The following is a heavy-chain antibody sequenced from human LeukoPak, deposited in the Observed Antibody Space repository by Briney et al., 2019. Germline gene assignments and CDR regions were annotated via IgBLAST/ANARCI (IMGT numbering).Heavy chain of an antibody. J-gene: IGHJ4*02. CDR2: INPNSGGT. Sequence: ASVKVSCKASGYTFTGYYMHWVRQAPGQGLEWMGWINPNSGGTNYAQKFQGRVTMSRDTSISTAYMELSRLRSDDTAVYYCATHSSGWYKDLGYWGQGTLVTVSS. CDR3: ATHSSGWYKDLGY. CDR1: GYTFTGYY. V-gene: IGHV1-2*02. D-gene: IGHD6-19*01.